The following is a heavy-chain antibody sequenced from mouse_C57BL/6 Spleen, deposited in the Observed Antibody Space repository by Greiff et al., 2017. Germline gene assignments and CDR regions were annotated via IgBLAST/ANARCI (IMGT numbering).Heavy chain of an antibody. V-gene: IGHV14-2*01. Sequence: VQLQQSGAELVKPGASVKLSCTASGFNITDYYMHWVKQRTEQGLEWIGRIYPEDGETKYAPKFQGKATMTVDTSSNTAYLQLSSLTSEDTAVDYCARGGNYVFFAYWGQGTLVTVSA. CDR1: GFNITDYY. D-gene: IGHD1-1*01. CDR3: ARGGNYVFFAY. J-gene: IGHJ3*01. CDR2: IYPEDGET.